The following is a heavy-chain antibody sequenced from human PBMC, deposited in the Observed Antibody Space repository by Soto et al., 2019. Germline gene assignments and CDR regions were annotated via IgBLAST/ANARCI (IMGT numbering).Heavy chain of an antibody. Sequence: QVQLVQSGAELKKPGSSVKVYCKVSGGTFGNFAISWVRQAPGQGPEWVAGIIPIYGTSNLADDFRGRITLTADESTATAYLELSSLRSDATAIYYFATGSRDGYNGWYFDLWGRGTQVTVSS. CDR1: GGTFGNFA. D-gene: IGHD2-21*02. CDR2: IIPIYGTS. CDR3: ATGSRDGYNGWYFDL. V-gene: IGHV1-69*01. J-gene: IGHJ2*01.